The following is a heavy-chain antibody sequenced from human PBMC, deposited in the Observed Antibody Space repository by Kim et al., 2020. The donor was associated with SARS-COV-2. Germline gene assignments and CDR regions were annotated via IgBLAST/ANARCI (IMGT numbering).Heavy chain of an antibody. V-gene: IGHV4-34*01. CDR1: GGSFSGYY. CDR2: INHSGST. J-gene: IGHJ6*02. CDR3: ARGSEGITMIVVVKPYYYYGMDV. D-gene: IGHD3-22*01. Sequence: SETLSLTCAVYGGSFSGYYWRWIRQPPGKGLEWIGEINHSGSTNYNPSLKSRVTISVDTSKNQFSLKLSSVTAADTAVYYCARGSEGITMIVVVKPYYYYGMDVWGQGTTVTVSS.